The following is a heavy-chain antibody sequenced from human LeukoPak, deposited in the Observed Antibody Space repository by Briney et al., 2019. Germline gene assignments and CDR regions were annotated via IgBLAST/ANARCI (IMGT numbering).Heavy chain of an antibody. CDR1: GFTFSSYA. CDR2: ISGSGGST. V-gene: IGHV3-23*01. D-gene: IGHD6-13*01. J-gene: IGHJ4*02. Sequence: RGSLRLSCAASGFTFSSYAMSWVRQAPGKGLEWVSAISGSGGSTYYADSVKGRFTISRDNSKNTLYLQMNSLRAEDTAVYYCAKDFPPYSSSWYPYYFDYWGQGTLVTVSS. CDR3: AKDFPPYSSSWYPYYFDY.